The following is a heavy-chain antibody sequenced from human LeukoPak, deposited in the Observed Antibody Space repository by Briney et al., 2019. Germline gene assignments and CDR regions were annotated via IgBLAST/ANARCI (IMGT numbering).Heavy chain of an antibody. CDR3: AREPYSSRQDWFDP. D-gene: IGHD6-13*01. Sequence: PSDTLSLTCAVYGGSFSGYYWNWIRQPPGKGLEWIGEINHSGSTNYNPSLKSRVTISVDTSKNQFSLNLSSVTAADTAVYYCAREPYSSRQDWFDPWGQGTLVTVSS. V-gene: IGHV4-34*01. J-gene: IGHJ5*02. CDR1: GGSFSGYY. CDR2: INHSGST.